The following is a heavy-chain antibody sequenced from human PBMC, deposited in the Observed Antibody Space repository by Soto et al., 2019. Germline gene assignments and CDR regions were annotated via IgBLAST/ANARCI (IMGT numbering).Heavy chain of an antibody. Sequence: SETLSLTCTVSGVSISNTEWWSWVRQPPGKGLEWMGEVHHSGNTNYNPSLKGRVTMSVDKSKNQFSLMLRSVTAADTAIYYCAKWHPLDPWGQGILVTVSS. CDR2: VHHSGNT. CDR3: AKWHPLDP. J-gene: IGHJ5*02. CDR1: GVSISNTEW. V-gene: IGHV4-4*02. D-gene: IGHD2-8*01.